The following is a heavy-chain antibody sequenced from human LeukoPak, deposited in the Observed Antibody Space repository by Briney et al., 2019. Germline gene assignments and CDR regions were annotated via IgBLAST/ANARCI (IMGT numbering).Heavy chain of an antibody. J-gene: IGHJ5*02. CDR2: IITIFGTA. D-gene: IGHD1-14*01. CDR3: ARSGLNRNNWFDP. Sequence: SVKVSCKASGGTFSSYAISWVRQAPGQGLEWMGGIITIFGTANYAQKFQGGDTITTDESTSTAYMELSSLRSEDTAVYYWARSGLNRNNWFDPWGQGTLVTVSS. CDR1: GGTFSSYA. V-gene: IGHV1-69*05.